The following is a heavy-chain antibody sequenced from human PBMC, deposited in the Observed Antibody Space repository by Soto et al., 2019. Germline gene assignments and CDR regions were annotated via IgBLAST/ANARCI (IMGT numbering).Heavy chain of an antibody. CDR1: GGTFSSYT. CDR3: AREQVILGTYGMDV. CDR2: IIPILGIA. V-gene: IGHV1-69*08. J-gene: IGHJ6*02. Sequence: QVQLVQSGAEVKKPGSSVKVSCKASGGTFSSYTISWVRQAPGQGLEWMGRIIPILGIADYAQKFQGRVTITADKTTSTAYMELNSLRYEDTAVYYCAREQVILGTYGMDVWGQGTRVTVSS. D-gene: IGHD3-10*01.